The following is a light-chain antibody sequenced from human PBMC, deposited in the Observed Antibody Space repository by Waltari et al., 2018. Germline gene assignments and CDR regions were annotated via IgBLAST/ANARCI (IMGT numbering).Light chain of an antibody. CDR2: LNK. V-gene: IGLV1-47*01. Sequence: QSVVTQPPSATGTLGQRVTMSCSGSGFNIGDNLVTWFQQLPGSAPKLLIYLNKQRPAGVPDRFSGSKAGTSASLAISGLQSEDEADYYCAAWDDSLGAWVFGGGTKLTVL. J-gene: IGLJ3*02. CDR1: GFNIGDNL. CDR3: AAWDDSLGAWV.